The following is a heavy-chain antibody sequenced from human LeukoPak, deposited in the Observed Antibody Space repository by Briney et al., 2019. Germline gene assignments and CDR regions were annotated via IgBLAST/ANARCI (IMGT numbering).Heavy chain of an antibody. V-gene: IGHV1-46*01. CDR1: GYTFTNHF. J-gene: IGHJ4*02. CDR3: ARDGLHNWNDLYFDY. D-gene: IGHD1-20*01. Sequence: ASVKVSCKASGYTFTNHFIHWVRQAPGEGLEWMGLINPSGGSTSYAHHYQGRVIMTRDTSTSSVYMGLSSLRSEDTAVYYCARDGLHNWNDLYFDYWGQGTLVTVSS. CDR2: INPSGGST.